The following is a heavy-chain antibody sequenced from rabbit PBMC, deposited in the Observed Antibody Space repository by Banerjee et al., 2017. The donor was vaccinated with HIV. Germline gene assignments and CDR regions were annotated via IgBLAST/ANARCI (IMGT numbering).Heavy chain of an antibody. V-gene: IGHV1S45*01. D-gene: IGHD1-1*01. J-gene: IGHJ4*01. CDR3: TRDDGSGHYIDGYFNL. CDR1: GFSFSSGYD. Sequence: QEQLEESGGGLVQPEGSLTLTCTASGFSFSSGYDMCWVRQAPGKGLEWIGFIYTGNGKNYYASWAKGRFTISKTSSTTVTLQVTSLTAADTATYFCTRDDGSGHYIDGYFNLWGQGTLVTVS. CDR2: IYTGNGKN.